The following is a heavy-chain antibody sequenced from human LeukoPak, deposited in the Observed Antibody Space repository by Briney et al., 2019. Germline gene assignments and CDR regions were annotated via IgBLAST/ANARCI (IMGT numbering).Heavy chain of an antibody. CDR2: ISSSSSYI. CDR3: AREDYCSGGSCYGY. V-gene: IGHV3-11*06. CDR1: GFTFSDYY. Sequence: PGGSLRLSCAASGFTFSDYYMSWIRQAPGKGLEWVSSISSSSSYIYYADSVKGRFTISRDNAKNSLYLQMNSLRAEDTAVYYCAREDYCSGGSCYGYWGQGTLVTVSS. J-gene: IGHJ4*02. D-gene: IGHD2-15*01.